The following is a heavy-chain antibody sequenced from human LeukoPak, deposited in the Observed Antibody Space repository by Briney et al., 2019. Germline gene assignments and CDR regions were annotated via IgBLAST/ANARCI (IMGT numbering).Heavy chain of an antibody. V-gene: IGHV3-48*02. CDR2: ISSSSSTI. CDR3: ARGGLLWFGELLELDY. J-gene: IGHJ4*02. D-gene: IGHD3-10*01. Sequence: TGGSLRLSCAASGLTFSSYSMNWVRQAPGKGLEWVSYISSSSSTIYYADSVKGRFTISRDNAKNSLYLQMNSLRDEDTAVYYCARGGLLWFGELLELDYWGQGTLVTVSS. CDR1: GLTFSSYS.